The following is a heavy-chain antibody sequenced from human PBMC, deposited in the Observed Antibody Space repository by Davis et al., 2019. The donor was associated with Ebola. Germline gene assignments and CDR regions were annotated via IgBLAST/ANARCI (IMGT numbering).Heavy chain of an antibody. D-gene: IGHD6-19*01. Sequence: QTLSLTCAISGDSLSSNSAAWNWTRQSPSRGLEWLGRTYYRSKWYNDYAVSEKSRITINPDTSKNQFTLPLNSVTPEDTAGYYCARDHLAVTGRGGFDYWGQGTLVTVSS. J-gene: IGHJ4*02. CDR3: ARDHLAVTGRGGFDY. CDR1: GDSLSSNSAA. V-gene: IGHV6-1*01. CDR2: TYYRSKWYN.